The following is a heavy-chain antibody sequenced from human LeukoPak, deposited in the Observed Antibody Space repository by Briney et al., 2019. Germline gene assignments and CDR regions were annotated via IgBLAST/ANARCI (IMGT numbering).Heavy chain of an antibody. Sequence: GGSLRLSCAASGFTFDDYAMHWVRQAPGKGLEWVSGISWNSGSIGYADSVKGRFTISRDNAKNSLYLQMNSLRAEDTALYYCAKDIGYYGSGSGNYYYYYYGMDVWGQGTTVTVSS. D-gene: IGHD3-10*01. V-gene: IGHV3-9*01. CDR3: AKDIGYYGSGSGNYYYYYYGMDV. CDR1: GFTFDDYA. J-gene: IGHJ6*02. CDR2: ISWNSGSI.